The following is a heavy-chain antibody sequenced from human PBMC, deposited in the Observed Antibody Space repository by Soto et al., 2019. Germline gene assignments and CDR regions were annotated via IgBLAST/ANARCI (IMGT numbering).Heavy chain of an antibody. CDR2: IRSKANSYAT. Sequence: HPGGSLRLSWVPSGLTFSGSAMHWAPQASGKGLEWVGRIRSKANSYATAYAASVKGRFTISRDDSKNTAYLQMNSLKTEDTAVYYCTTDYDSSGYEPTFDYWGQGT. J-gene: IGHJ4*02. CDR3: TTDYDSSGYEPTFDY. D-gene: IGHD3-22*01. CDR1: GLTFSGSA. V-gene: IGHV3-73*01.